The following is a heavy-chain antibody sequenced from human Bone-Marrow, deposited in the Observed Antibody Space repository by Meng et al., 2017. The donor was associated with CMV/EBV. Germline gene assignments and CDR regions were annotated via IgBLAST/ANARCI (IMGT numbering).Heavy chain of an antibody. CDR1: NAC. J-gene: IGHJ3*02. CDR3: TTVIYYYASSGYYQGAFDI. V-gene: IGHV3-15*07. D-gene: IGHD3-22*01. Sequence: NACMNGVRQAPEKGLEWVGRIKTKTDGGTTDYAAPVKGRFTISRDDSKNMLYLQMHSLKTEDTAVYYCTTVIYYYASSGYYQGAFDIWGQGTMVTVSS. CDR2: IKTKTDGGTT.